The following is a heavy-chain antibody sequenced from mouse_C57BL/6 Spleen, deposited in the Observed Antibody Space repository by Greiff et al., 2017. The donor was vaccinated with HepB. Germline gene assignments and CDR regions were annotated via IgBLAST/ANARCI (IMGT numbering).Heavy chain of an antibody. Sequence: EVKLVESGEGLVKPGGSLKLSCAASGFTFSSYAMSWVRQTPEKRLEWVAYISSGGDYIYYADTVKGRFTISRDNARNTLYLQMSSLKSEDTAMYYCTREGPGAWFAYWGQGTLVTVSA. CDR1: GFTFSSYA. D-gene: IGHD3-3*01. CDR2: ISSGGDYI. CDR3: TREGPGAWFAY. V-gene: IGHV5-9-1*02. J-gene: IGHJ3*01.